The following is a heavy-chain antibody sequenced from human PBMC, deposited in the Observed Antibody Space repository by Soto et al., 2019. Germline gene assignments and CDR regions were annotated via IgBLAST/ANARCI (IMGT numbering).Heavy chain of an antibody. CDR1: GLTFNNAW. Sequence: GGSLSLSCAVSGLTFNNAWMTWVRRAPGKGLEWIGRIKNKPDGGTTDYAAPVKGRFIISRDDSKNMLYLQMHSLKTEDTAVYYCATVGYCGGDWCYASYYGMDVWGQGTTVIVSS. J-gene: IGHJ6*02. D-gene: IGHD2-21*02. V-gene: IGHV3-15*01. CDR2: IKNKPDGGTT. CDR3: ATVGYCGGDWCYASYYGMDV.